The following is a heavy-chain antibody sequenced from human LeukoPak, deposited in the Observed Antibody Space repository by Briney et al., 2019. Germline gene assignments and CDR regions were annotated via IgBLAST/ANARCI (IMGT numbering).Heavy chain of an antibody. CDR3: ARGYQGIVVVTD. Sequence: SETLSLTCTVSGGSISSYYWSWIRQPPGKGLEWIGYIYYSGSTNYNPSLKSRVTISVDTSKNQFSLKLSSVTAADTAVYYCARGYQGIVVVTDWGQGTLVTVSS. CDR2: IYYSGST. D-gene: IGHD2-21*02. V-gene: IGHV4-59*08. CDR1: GGSISSYY. J-gene: IGHJ4*02.